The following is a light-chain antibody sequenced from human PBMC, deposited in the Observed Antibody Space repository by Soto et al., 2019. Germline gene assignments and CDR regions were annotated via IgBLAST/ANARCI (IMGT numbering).Light chain of an antibody. J-gene: IGKJ1*01. CDR3: LQGTHCPWT. Sequence: DVVMTQAPLSLSVTLGQPASISCRSSQGLVYSDGNTFLNWFHQRPGQSPRRLIYQVSNRDSGVPDRFSGSGSCTDYTLTISRVEAQDFVLYYCLQGTHCPWTFAQGTKVQIK. V-gene: IGKV2-30*01. CDR1: QGLVYSDGNTF. CDR2: QVS.